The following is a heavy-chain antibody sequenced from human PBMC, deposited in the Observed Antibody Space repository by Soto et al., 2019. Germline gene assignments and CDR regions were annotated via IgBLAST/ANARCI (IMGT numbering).Heavy chain of an antibody. Sequence: WGPMRLSCAAAGCTISSYSMNRVSQAPGKGLEWVSYINSSRSTIYYADSAKGRFTISRDNAMNSLYLQMNSLRAEDKAVYYCARGALGMSTVTADFDYWGQGTLVTVSS. CDR2: INSSRSTI. CDR1: GCTISSYS. CDR3: ARGALGMSTVTADFDY. V-gene: IGHV3-48*04. D-gene: IGHD4-17*01. J-gene: IGHJ4*02.